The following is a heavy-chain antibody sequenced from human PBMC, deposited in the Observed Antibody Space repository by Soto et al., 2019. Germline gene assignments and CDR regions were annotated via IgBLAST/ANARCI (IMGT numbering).Heavy chain of an antibody. CDR3: ARDERGYDFWSGRRYGMDV. Sequence: GGSLRLSCAASGFTFSSYSMNWVRQAPGKGLEWVSSISSSSSYIYYADSVKGRFTISRDNAKNSLYLQMNSLRAEDTAVYYCARDERGYDFWSGRRYGMDVWGQGTTVTVSS. CDR1: GFTFSSYS. D-gene: IGHD3-3*01. V-gene: IGHV3-21*01. J-gene: IGHJ6*02. CDR2: ISSSSSYI.